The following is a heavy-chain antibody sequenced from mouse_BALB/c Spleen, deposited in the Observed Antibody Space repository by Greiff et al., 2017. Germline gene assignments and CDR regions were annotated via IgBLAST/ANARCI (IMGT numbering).Heavy chain of an antibody. CDR2: ISSGGST. CDR1: GFTFSSYA. CDR3: ANYGSSLYLDY. Sequence: EVKLMESGGGLVKPGGSLKLSCAASGFTFSSYAMSWVRQTPEKRLEWVASISSGGSTYYPDSVKGRFTISRDNARNILYLQMSSLRSEDTAMYYCANYGSSLYLDYWGQGTTLTVSS. D-gene: IGHD1-1*01. V-gene: IGHV5-6-5*01. J-gene: IGHJ2*01.